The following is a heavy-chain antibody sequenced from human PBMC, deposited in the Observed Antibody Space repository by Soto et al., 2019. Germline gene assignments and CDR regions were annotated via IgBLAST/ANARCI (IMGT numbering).Heavy chain of an antibody. CDR1: GFTFSNAW. Sequence: GGSLRLSCAASGFTFSNAWMSWVRQAPGKGLEWVGRIKSKTDGGTTDYAAPVKGRFTISRDDSKNTLYLQMNSLKTEDTAVYYCATESGNSWYCDHWGRGTLVTVSS. D-gene: IGHD4-4*01. V-gene: IGHV3-15*01. J-gene: IGHJ2*01. CDR2: IKSKTDGGTT. CDR3: ATESGNSWYCDH.